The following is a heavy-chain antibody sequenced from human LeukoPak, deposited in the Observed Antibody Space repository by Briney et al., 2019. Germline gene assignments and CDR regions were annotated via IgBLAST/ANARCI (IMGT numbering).Heavy chain of an antibody. D-gene: IGHD6-19*01. CDR1: GFTVSSNY. Sequence: GGSLRLSCAASGFTVSSNYMSWVRQAPGKGLEWVSVIYSGGSTYYADSVKGRFTISRDNSKNTLYIQMNSLRAEDTAVYYCESVYSGGWFFDYWGQGTLVTVSS. CDR3: ESVYSGGWFFDY. V-gene: IGHV3-53*01. CDR2: IYSGGST. J-gene: IGHJ4*02.